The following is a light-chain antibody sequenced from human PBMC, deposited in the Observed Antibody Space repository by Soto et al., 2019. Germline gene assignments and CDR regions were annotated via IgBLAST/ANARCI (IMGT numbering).Light chain of an antibody. CDR2: WAS. CDR1: HXVLYSSNNKNY. CDR3: QQYYSTPLT. Sequence: IFMTQXPDALXXSXXXXSTXXCNSIHXVLYSSNNKNYLAWYQQKPGQPPKLLIYWASTRESGVPDRFSGSGSGTDFTLTISSLQAEDVAVYYCQQYYSTPLTLGGGTKVDIK. V-gene: IGKV4-1*01. J-gene: IGKJ4*01.